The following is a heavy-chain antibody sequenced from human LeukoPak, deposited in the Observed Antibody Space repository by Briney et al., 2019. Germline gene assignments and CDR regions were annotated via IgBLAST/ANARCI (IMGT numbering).Heavy chain of an antibody. J-gene: IGHJ4*02. D-gene: IGHD6-13*01. V-gene: IGHV3-48*03. CDR1: GVTFSSYE. Sequence: GGSLRLSCAGSGVTFSSYEMNWVRQAPGKGLEWVSYLSSSGSTMYYADSVKGRFTISRDNAKNSLFLQMNSLRAEDTAAYFCARVRRAAAGTSNLDSWGQGTLVTVSS. CDR3: ARVRRAAAGTSNLDS. CDR2: LSSSGSTM.